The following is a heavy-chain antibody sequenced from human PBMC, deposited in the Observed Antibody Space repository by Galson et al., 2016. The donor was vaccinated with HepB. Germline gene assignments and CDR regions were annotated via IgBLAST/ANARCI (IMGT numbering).Heavy chain of an antibody. J-gene: IGHJ4*02. CDR2: ISYDGSNK. V-gene: IGHV3-30*04. CDR1: GFTFSTSA. D-gene: IGHD1-7*01. Sequence: SLRLSCAASGFTFSTSAMSWVCHAPGKGLEWVAVISYDGSNKHYADSVKGRFTISRDNSKNTLHLQMNSLRTEDTAVYFCAGPYNWNYSGLDYWGQGTLVTVSS. CDR3: AGPYNWNYSGLDY.